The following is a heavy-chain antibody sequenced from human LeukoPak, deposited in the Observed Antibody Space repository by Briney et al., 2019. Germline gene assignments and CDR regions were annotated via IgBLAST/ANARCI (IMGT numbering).Heavy chain of an antibody. CDR2: INHSGST. J-gene: IGHJ4*02. D-gene: IGHD2-15*01. CDR3: AGGVVVVAATPIH. V-gene: IGHV4-34*01. Sequence: PSETLSLTCAVYGGSFSGYYWSWNRQPPGKGLEWIGEINHSGSTNYNPSLKSRVTISVDTSKNQFSLKLSSVTAADTAVYYCAGGVVVVAATPIHWGQGTLVTVSS. CDR1: GGSFSGYY.